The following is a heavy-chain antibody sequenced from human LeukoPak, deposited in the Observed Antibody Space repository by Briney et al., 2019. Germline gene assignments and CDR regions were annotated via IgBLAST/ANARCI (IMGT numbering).Heavy chain of an antibody. CDR3: ARDDDYGDYWDY. CDR1: VYTFTRYY. J-gene: IGHJ4*02. CDR2: INLSGGNT. V-gene: IGHV1-46*01. D-gene: IGHD4-17*01. Sequence: SVHVSCKASVYTFTRYYMHWVRPAPGQGLAGVGVINLSGGNTSYAQKFQDRATLTRETSTNPVYMELNRLSTRDTAVYYCARDDDYGDYWDYWGQGTLVTVSS.